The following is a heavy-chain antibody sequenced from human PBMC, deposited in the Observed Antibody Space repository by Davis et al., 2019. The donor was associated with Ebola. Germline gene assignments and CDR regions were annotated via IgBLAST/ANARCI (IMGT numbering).Heavy chain of an antibody. CDR1: GGSSSSYY. CDR2: IHYSGST. D-gene: IGHD6-19*01. J-gene: IGHJ4*02. Sequence: GSLRPSCAVHGGSSSSYYWSWIRQPPGKGLEWIGYIHYSGSTNYNPSLKSRVTISVDTSKNQFSLKLSSVTAADTAVYYCARGPYSSGWSEFDYWGQGTLVTVSS. CDR3: ARGPYSSGWSEFDY. V-gene: IGHV4-59*01.